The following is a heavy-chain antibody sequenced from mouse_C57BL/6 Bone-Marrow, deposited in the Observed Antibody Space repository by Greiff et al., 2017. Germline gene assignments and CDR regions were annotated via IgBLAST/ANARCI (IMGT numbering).Heavy chain of an antibody. D-gene: IGHD1-1*01. J-gene: IGHJ4*01. Sequence: QVQLQQSGAELVRPGASVTLSCKASGYTFTDYEMHWVKQTPVHGLEWIGAIAPETGGTAYNQKFTGKAILTADKSSSTAYLERRSLTSEDSAVYYCTRRSTTVVRGTDYAMDNWGQGTSVTVSS. CDR3: TRRSTTVVRGTDYAMDN. V-gene: IGHV1-15*01. CDR2: IAPETGGT. CDR1: GYTFTDYE.